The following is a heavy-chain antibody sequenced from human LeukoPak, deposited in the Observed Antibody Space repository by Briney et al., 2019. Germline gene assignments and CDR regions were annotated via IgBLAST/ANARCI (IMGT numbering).Heavy chain of an antibody. CDR3: ARGGGLDV. Sequence: GGSLRLSCAASGFTFSSYWMDWARQAPGKGLEWVASINHNGNVNYYVDSVKGRFTISRDNAKNSLYLQMSNLRAEDTAVYFCARGGGLDVWGQGAAVTVSS. CDR1: GFTFSSYW. D-gene: IGHD3-16*01. J-gene: IGHJ6*02. V-gene: IGHV3-7*03. CDR2: INHNGNVN.